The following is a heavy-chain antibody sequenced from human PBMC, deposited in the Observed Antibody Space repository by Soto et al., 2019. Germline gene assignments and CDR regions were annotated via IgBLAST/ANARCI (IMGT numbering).Heavy chain of an antibody. CDR3: ARSDYSSTPVDY. CDR2: IIPIFGTA. Sequence: QVQLVQSGAEVKKPGSSVKVSCKASGGTFSSYAISWVRQAPGQALEWMGGIIPIFGTANYAQKFQGRVTITADESTSTAYMELSSLRSEDKAVYYCARSDYSSTPVDYWGQGTLVTVSS. CDR1: GGTFSSYA. D-gene: IGHD6-13*01. V-gene: IGHV1-69*01. J-gene: IGHJ4*02.